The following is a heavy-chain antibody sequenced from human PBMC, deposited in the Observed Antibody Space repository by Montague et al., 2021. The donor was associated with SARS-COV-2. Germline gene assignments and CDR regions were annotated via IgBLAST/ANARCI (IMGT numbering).Heavy chain of an antibody. CDR2: IYYSGST. V-gene: IGHV4-39*01. Sequence: SETLSLTCTVSGGSISSSSYYWGWIRQPPGKGLEWIGSIYYSGSTYYNPSLKSRVTISVDTSKNQFSLKLSSVTAADTAVYYCARQEPIVVVVAAARGWFDPWCQGTLVTVSS. J-gene: IGHJ5*02. CDR3: ARQEPIVVVVAAARGWFDP. CDR1: GGSISSSSYY. D-gene: IGHD2-15*01.